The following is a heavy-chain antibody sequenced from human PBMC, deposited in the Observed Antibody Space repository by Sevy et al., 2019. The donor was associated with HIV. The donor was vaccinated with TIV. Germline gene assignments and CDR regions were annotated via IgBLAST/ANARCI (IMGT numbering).Heavy chain of an antibody. D-gene: IGHD3-9*01. CDR3: ARDEVRYFDWLQVYYYYGMDV. V-gene: IGHV3-30*04. Sequence: GGSLRLSCAASGFTFSSYAMHWVRQAPGKGLEWVAVISYDGSNKYYADSVKGRFTISRDNSKNTLYLQMNSLRAEDTAVYYCARDEVRYFDWLQVYYYYGMDVWGQGTTVTVSS. CDR1: GFTFSSYA. J-gene: IGHJ6*02. CDR2: ISYDGSNK.